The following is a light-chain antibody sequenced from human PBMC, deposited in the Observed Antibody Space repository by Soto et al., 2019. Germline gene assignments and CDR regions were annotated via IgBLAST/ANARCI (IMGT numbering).Light chain of an antibody. CDR3: SSYTTRSTLV. V-gene: IGLV2-14*01. CDR2: DVT. Sequence: QSALTQPASVSGSPGQSITISCTGTSSDVGAYDFVSWYQHYPIKAPKLVTFDVTHPPPGISDRFSGSKSANTASLTISGLQAEDEAFYYCSSYTTRSTLVFGGGTQLTVL. J-gene: IGLJ2*01. CDR1: SSDVGAYDF.